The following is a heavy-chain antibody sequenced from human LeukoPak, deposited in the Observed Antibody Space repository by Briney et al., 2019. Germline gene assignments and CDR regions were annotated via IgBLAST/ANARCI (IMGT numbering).Heavy chain of an antibody. CDR3: ARDLRVGSQGYNAFDI. J-gene: IGHJ3*02. Sequence: SETLSLTCSVSGGSISTYYWSWIRQLPGKGLEWIGYIYYTGTTNYNPSLRSRVTISVDTSRNQFSLRLSSVTAADTAVYYCARDLRVGSQGYNAFDIWGQGTVVTVFS. D-gene: IGHD5-12*01. CDR2: IYYTGTT. CDR1: GGSISTYY. V-gene: IGHV4-59*01.